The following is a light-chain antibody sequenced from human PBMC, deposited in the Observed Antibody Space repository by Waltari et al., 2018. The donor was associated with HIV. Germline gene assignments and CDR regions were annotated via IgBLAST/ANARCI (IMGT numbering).Light chain of an antibody. CDR2: SDK. CDR1: TSNIRSNA. CDR3: AAWDDSLIAHV. V-gene: IGLV1-44*01. J-gene: IGLJ1*01. Sequence: QSVLTQPPSMSGTPGQRVTISCSGSTSNIRSNAVNWYQQLPGTAPKLLIYSDKQRPSAVPDRVSGSKSGTSASLAMSGLQSDDEADYYCAAWDDSLIAHVFGPGTKVTVL.